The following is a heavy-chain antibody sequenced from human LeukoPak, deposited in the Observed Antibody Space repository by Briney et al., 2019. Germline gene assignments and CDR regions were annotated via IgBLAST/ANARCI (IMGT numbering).Heavy chain of an antibody. CDR3: ARGKWLPIWNWFDP. D-gene: IGHD5-12*01. Sequence: ASVKVSCKASGYTFTGYYMHWVRQAPGQGLEWMGWINPNSGGTNYAQKFQGRVTMTRDTSISTAYMELSRPRSDDTAVYYCARGKWLPIWNWFDPWGQGTLVTVSS. V-gene: IGHV1-2*02. CDR2: INPNSGGT. J-gene: IGHJ5*02. CDR1: GYTFTGYY.